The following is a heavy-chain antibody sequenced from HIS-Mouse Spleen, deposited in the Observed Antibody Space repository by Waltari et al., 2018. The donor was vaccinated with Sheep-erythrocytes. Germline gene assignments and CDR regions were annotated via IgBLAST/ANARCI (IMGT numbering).Heavy chain of an antibody. J-gene: IGHJ3*02. D-gene: IGHD6-19*01. CDR1: GGSFSRYY. Sequence: QVQLQQWGAGLLKPSETLSLTCAVYGGSFSRYYWSWIRQPPGKGLEWIGEINHSGSTNYNPSLKSRVTISVDTSKNQFSLKLSSVTAADTAVYYCALSVDLAGAFDIWGQGTMVTVSS. V-gene: IGHV4-34*01. CDR2: INHSGST. CDR3: ALSVDLAGAFDI.